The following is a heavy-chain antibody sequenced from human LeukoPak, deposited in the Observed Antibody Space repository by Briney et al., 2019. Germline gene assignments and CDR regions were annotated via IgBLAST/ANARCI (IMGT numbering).Heavy chain of an antibody. CDR2: ISAYNGNT. CDR3: ARGSPPRRNYDSRGYYSYYFDY. Sequence: ASVKVSCKASGYTFTSYGISWVRQVPGQGLERMGWISAYNGNTHYAQKLQGRVTMTTDTSTSTVYMELRSLRSDDTAVYYCARGSPPRRNYDSRGYYSYYFDYWGQGTLVTVSS. J-gene: IGHJ4*02. V-gene: IGHV1-18*01. D-gene: IGHD3-22*01. CDR1: GYTFTSYG.